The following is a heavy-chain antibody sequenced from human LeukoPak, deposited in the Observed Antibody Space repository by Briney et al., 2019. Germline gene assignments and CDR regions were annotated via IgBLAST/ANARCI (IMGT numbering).Heavy chain of an antibody. CDR3: ARITGSSSWYRYFDL. V-gene: IGHV4-38-2*02. J-gene: IGHJ2*01. D-gene: IGHD6-13*01. CDR1: GYSISSGYY. CDR2: IYHSGST. Sequence: SETLSLTCTVSGYSISSGYYWGWIRQPPGKGLEWIGSIYHSGSTYYNPSLKSRVTISVDTSKNQFSLKLSSVTAADTAVYYCARITGSSSWYRYFDLWGRGTLVTVSS.